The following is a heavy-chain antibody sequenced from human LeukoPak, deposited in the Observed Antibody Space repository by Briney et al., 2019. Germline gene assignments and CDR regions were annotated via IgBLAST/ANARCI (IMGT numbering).Heavy chain of an antibody. J-gene: IGHJ4*02. D-gene: IGHD2-15*01. CDR3: RNGRKRWCYSCHY. V-gene: IGHV3-23*01. Sequence: PGGSLRISSGPPRFTFLDSLSNWGAQTPGKGLEWVSAISASAVTTYYADSVKGRFTISRDNSKNTLKLQMNSLRADDTALYSSRNGRKRWCYSCHYWGERTLVTVSS. CDR2: ISASAVTT. CDR1: RFTFLDSL.